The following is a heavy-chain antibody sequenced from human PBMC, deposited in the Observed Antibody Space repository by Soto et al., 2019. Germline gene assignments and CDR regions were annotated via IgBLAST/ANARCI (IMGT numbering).Heavy chain of an antibody. CDR2: ISGGGGST. CDR1: GFTFNSYA. CDR3: AKDRLSMAAAYYFDY. Sequence: GGSLRLSCAASGFTFNSYAMSWVRQAPGKGLEWVSVISGGGGSTYYADSVKGRFTISRDNSKNTLYLQMNSLRAEDTAVYYCAKDRLSMAAAYYFDYWGQGTLVTVSS. V-gene: IGHV3-23*01. J-gene: IGHJ4*02. D-gene: IGHD6-13*01.